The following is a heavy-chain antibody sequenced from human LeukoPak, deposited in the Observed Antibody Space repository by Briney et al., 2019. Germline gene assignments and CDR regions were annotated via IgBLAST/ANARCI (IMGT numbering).Heavy chain of an antibody. CDR3: ARDYYDSSGYLDY. Sequence: GGSLRLSCAASGFTFSSYSMNWVRQAPEKGLEWVSYISSSSSIIYYADSVKGRFTFSRDNAKNSLYLQMNSLRDEDTSVYYCARDYYDSSGYLDYWGQGTLVTVSS. CDR1: GFTFSSYS. CDR2: ISSSSSII. J-gene: IGHJ4*02. V-gene: IGHV3-48*02. D-gene: IGHD3-22*01.